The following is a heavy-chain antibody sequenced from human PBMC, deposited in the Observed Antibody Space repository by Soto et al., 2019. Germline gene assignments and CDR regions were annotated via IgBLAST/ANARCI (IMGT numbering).Heavy chain of an antibody. Sequence: QVQLVQSGGEVKKPGASVKVSCKASGYSFSTYAITWVRQAPGQGLEWMGWISGYDGETKYAQRFQGRVTMTTDTSTSTGYMELRSPRSDDTAVYYCARGSKLLQLIRLFDPWGQGTLVTVSS. CDR2: ISGYDGET. J-gene: IGHJ5*02. V-gene: IGHV1-18*01. CDR1: GYSFSTYA. D-gene: IGHD6-13*01. CDR3: ARGSKLLQLIRLFDP.